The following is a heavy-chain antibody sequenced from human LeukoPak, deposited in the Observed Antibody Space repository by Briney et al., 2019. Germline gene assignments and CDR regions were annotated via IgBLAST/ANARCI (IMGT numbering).Heavy chain of an antibody. Sequence: ASVKVSCKTSGYTFSTYYMHWVRQAPGQGLEWLGIIHPTDGSTSYTQKIQGRVTMTRDTATGTVYLERSSLKSEDTALYWCARANGGGLDYWGQGTLITVSS. V-gene: IGHV1-46*01. CDR1: GYTFSTYY. CDR3: ARANGGGLDY. J-gene: IGHJ4*02. CDR2: IHPTDGST. D-gene: IGHD3-10*01.